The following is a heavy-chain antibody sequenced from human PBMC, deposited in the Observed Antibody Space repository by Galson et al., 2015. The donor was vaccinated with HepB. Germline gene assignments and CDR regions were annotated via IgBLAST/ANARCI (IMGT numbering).Heavy chain of an antibody. CDR3: ARRISLVRGIITKPDYYYGMDV. Sequence: SLRLSCAASGFTFSSYWMNWVRQAPGKGLEWVAHINQGGSSKYYVDSVKGRFTISRGNAKDSVYLQLDSLRAEDTAVYYCARRISLVRGIITKPDYYYGMDVWGQGTTVTVAS. J-gene: IGHJ6*02. V-gene: IGHV3-7*03. CDR1: GFTFSSYW. D-gene: IGHD3-10*01. CDR2: INQGGSSK.